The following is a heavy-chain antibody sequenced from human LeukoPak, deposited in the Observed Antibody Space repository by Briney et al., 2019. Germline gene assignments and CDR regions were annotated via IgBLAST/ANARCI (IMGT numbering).Heavy chain of an antibody. V-gene: IGHV4-34*01. CDR3: ARDRPIFVVVPAAMGYYYYYGMDV. CDR1: GGSFRGYY. D-gene: IGHD2-2*01. CDR2: INHSGST. J-gene: IGHJ6*02. Sequence: SETLSLTCAVYGGSFRGYYWSWLRQPPGKGLEWIGEINHSGSTNYNPSLKSRVTISVDTSKNQFSLKLSSVTAADTAVYYCARDRPIFVVVPAAMGYYYYYGMDVWGQGTTVTVSS.